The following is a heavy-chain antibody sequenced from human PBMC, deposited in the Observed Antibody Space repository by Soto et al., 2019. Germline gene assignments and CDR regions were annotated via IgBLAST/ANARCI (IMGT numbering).Heavy chain of an antibody. CDR1: GYTFTGYY. J-gene: IGHJ4*02. CDR3: ARVSDLTDIVVVVAATGLGF. D-gene: IGHD2-15*01. Sequence: ASVKVSFKASGYTFTGYYMHWVRQAPGQGLEWMGWINPNSGGTNYAQKFQGRATMTRDTSISTAYMELSRLRSDDTAVYYCARVSDLTDIVVVVAATGLGFWGQGTLVTVSS. CDR2: INPNSGGT. V-gene: IGHV1-2*02.